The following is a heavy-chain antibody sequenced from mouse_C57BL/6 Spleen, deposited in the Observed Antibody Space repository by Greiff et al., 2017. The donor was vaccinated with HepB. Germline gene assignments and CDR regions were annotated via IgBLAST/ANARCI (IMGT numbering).Heavy chain of an antibody. D-gene: IGHD4-1*01. CDR1: GFSLTSYG. CDR2: IWSDGST. V-gene: IGHV2-6-1*01. J-gene: IGHJ4*01. Sequence: VKLVESGPGLVAPSQSLSITCTVSGFSLTSYGVHWVRQPPGKGLEWLVVIWSDGSTTYNSALKSRLSISKDNSKSQVFLKMNSLQTDDTAMYYGARHELFYYYAMDYWGQGTSVTVSS. CDR3: ARHELFYYYAMDY.